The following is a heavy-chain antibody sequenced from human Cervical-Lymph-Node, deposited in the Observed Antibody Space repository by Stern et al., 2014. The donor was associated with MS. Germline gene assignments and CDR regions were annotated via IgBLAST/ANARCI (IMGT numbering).Heavy chain of an antibody. J-gene: IGHJ5*02. CDR1: GFTFSNYV. Sequence: EVQLVESGGGVVQPGRSLRLSCAASGFTFSNYVLTWVRQAPGKGLEWVASISGSGRSSYYADSVQGRFAISTDNSSNTVNLQMSSLRADDTAIYYCARYSGSGTWFDPWGQGTLVTVSS. V-gene: IGHV3-23*04. CDR3: ARYSGSGTWFDP. D-gene: IGHD3-10*01. CDR2: ISGSGRSS.